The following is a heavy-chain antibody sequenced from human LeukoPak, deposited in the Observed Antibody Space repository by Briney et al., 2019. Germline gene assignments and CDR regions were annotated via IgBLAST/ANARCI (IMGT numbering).Heavy chain of an antibody. CDR1: GASISKTNW. Sequence: SETLSLTCAVSGASISKTNWWSWVRQPPGKGLEWIGEIYHSGKTNYNPSLKSRVTISVDKSKNQISLKLSSVTAADTAVYYCARSRASGYTNGLTLDYWGQGTLVTVSS. D-gene: IGHD3-22*01. V-gene: IGHV4-4*02. J-gene: IGHJ4*02. CDR2: IYHSGKT. CDR3: ARSRASGYTNGLTLDY.